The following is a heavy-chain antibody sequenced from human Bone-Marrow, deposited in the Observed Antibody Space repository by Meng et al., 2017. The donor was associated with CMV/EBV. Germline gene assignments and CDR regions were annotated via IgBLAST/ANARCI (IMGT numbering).Heavy chain of an antibody. CDR2: IYSGGST. CDR1: GFTVSSNY. D-gene: IGHD3-16*01. Sequence: GESLKISCVASGFTVSSNYMSWVRQAPGKGLEWVSVIYSGGSTYYADSVKGRFTISRDNSKNTLYLQMNSLRAEDTAVYYCARVGRETNYYYGMDVWGQGTTVTVSS. J-gene: IGHJ6*02. V-gene: IGHV3-53*05. CDR3: ARVGRETNYYYGMDV.